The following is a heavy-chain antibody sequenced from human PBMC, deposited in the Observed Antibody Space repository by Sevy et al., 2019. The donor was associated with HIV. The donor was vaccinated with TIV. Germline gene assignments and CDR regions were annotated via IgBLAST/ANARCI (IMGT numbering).Heavy chain of an antibody. CDR3: ARDDGNYYFHY. CDR1: GFTFSKYW. V-gene: IGHV3-7*01. CDR2: IKQDAGQK. D-gene: IGHD1-7*01. J-gene: IGHJ4*02. Sequence: GGSLRLSCAASGFTFSKYWMGWVRQAAGKGLGWVANIKQDAGQKYYVDSVKGRFTISRDNAKNSLYLQMNSLRAEDTAVYFCARDDGNYYFHYWGQGTLVTVSS.